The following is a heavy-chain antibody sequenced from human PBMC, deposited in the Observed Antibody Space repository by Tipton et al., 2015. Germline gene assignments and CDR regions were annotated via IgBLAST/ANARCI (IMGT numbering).Heavy chain of an antibody. CDR1: GYTFTIYY. D-gene: IGHD3-3*01. Sequence: QSGAEVKKPGASVKVSCWASGYTFTIYYMHWLRQAPGQGLEWMGIINPKGGSTSCAQKFQGRVTMTRNTSISTAYMELSSLRSEDTAVYYCARSSIDFWSGYFDYWGQGTLVTVSS. V-gene: IGHV1-46*01. CDR2: INPKGGST. CDR3: ARSSIDFWSGYFDY. J-gene: IGHJ4*02.